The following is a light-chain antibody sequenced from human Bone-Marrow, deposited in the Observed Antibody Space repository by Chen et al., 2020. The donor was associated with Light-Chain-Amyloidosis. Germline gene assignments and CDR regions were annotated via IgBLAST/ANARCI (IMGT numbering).Light chain of an antibody. CDR3: QSADSSGTYEVK. J-gene: IGLJ2*01. CDR1: DLPTKY. Sequence: SYELTQPPSLSVSPGQTPRITCSGDDLPTKYAYWYQQKPGQAPVLVIHRDTERPSGISERFSGSSSGTTATLTISGVQAEDEADYHCQSADSSGTYEVKFGGGTKLTVL. V-gene: IGLV3-25*03. CDR2: RDT.